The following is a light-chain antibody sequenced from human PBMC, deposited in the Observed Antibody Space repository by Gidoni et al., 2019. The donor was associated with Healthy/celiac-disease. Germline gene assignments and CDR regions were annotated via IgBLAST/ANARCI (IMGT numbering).Light chain of an antibody. V-gene: IGKV3-11*01. CDR1: QSVSSY. CDR2: DAS. CDR3: QQRSNWPQLT. Sequence: DIVLTQSPATLSLSPGERATLSCRASQSVSSYFAWYQQKPGQAPRPLIYDASNRATGIPARFSGSGSGTDFTLTISSLEPEDFAVYYCQQRSNWPQLTFGGGTKVEIK. J-gene: IGKJ4*01.